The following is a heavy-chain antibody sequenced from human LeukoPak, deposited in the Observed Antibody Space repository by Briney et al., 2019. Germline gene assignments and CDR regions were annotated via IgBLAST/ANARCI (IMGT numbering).Heavy chain of an antibody. V-gene: IGHV4-39*07. CDR2: IYYSGTT. Sequence: SETLSLTCTVSGGSISSSDYYWGWLRQPPGKGLEWIGSIYYSGTTYYNPSLKSRVTISIATSKNQFSLRLSSLTAADTAVYYCARDERTYSSSWSPFDYWGQGPWSPSPQ. CDR3: ARDERTYSSSWSPFDY. J-gene: IGHJ4*02. CDR1: GGSISSSDYY. D-gene: IGHD6-13*01.